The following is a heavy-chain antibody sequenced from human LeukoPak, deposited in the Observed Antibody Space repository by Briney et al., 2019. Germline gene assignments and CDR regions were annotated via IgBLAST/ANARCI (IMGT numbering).Heavy chain of an antibody. Sequence: GASVKVSCKASGYTFTSYYMHWVRQAPGQGLEWMGIINPSGGSTSYAQKFQGRVTMTRDTSTSTVYMELSSLRSEDTAVYYCARGRRSSSWYAQEVRGYTSDIWGQGTMVTVSS. D-gene: IGHD6-13*01. V-gene: IGHV1-46*01. CDR1: GYTFTSYY. CDR2: INPSGGST. CDR3: ARGRRSSSWYAQEVRGYTSDI. J-gene: IGHJ3*02.